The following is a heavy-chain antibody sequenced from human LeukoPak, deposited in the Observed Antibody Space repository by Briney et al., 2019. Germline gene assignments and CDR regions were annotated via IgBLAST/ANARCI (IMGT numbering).Heavy chain of an antibody. V-gene: IGHV1-69*05. Sequence: EASVKVSCKAPGGTFSSYAISWVRQAPGQGLEWMGGIIPIFGTANYAQKFQGRVTITTDESTSTAYMELSSLRSEDTAVYYCARGLSVQLWLAHWGQGTLVTVSS. CDR3: ARGLSVQLWLAH. CDR1: GGTFSSYA. CDR2: IIPIFGTA. J-gene: IGHJ5*02. D-gene: IGHD5-18*01.